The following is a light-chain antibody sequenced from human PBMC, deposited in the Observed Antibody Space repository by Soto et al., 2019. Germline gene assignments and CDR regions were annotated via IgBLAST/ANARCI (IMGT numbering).Light chain of an antibody. CDR2: DAS. CDR3: QQYDNLPPLT. V-gene: IGKV1-33*01. CDR1: QDISNY. Sequence: DIEMTQSPSSLSASEGDRVTITCQASQDISNYLNWYQQKPGKAPKLLIYDASNLETGVPSRFSGSGSGTDFTLTISNLQPEDIATYYCQQYDNLPPLTFGGGTKVEIK. J-gene: IGKJ4*01.